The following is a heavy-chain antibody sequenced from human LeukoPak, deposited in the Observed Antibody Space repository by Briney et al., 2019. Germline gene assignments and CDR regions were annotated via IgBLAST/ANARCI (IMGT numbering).Heavy chain of an antibody. V-gene: IGHV3-11*01. D-gene: IGHD1-26*01. Sequence: PGGSLRLSCAASGFTFSDYYMSWIRQAPGKELEWVSYISSSGTTIYYADSVKGRFTISRDNAKNSLYLQMNSLRAEDTAVYYCARRRDSGSLQHFDYWGQGTLVTVSS. J-gene: IGHJ4*02. CDR3: ARRRDSGSLQHFDY. CDR1: GFTFSDYY. CDR2: ISSSGTTI.